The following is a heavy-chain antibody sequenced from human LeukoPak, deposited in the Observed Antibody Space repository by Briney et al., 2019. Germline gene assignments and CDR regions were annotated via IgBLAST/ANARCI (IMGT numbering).Heavy chain of an antibody. CDR1: GGSISSGSHY. Sequence: SETLSLTCTVSGGSISSGSHYWSWIRQPAGKGLEWIGRIYTSGSTNYNPSLKSRVTISVDTSKNQFSLKLSSVTAADTAVYYCAGHTAMAICYYYGMDVWGQGTTVTVSS. D-gene: IGHD5-18*01. CDR3: AGHTAMAICYYYGMDV. CDR2: IYTSGST. V-gene: IGHV4-61*02. J-gene: IGHJ6*02.